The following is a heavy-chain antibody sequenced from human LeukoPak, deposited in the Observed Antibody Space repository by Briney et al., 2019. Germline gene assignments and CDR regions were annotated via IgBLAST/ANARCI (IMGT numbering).Heavy chain of an antibody. V-gene: IGHV3-21*01. J-gene: IGHJ6*03. CDR2: ISSSSSYI. CDR1: GFTFSDYS. D-gene: IGHD3-22*01. Sequence: GGSLRLSCTASGFTFSDYSMNWVRQAPGKGLEWVSSISSSSSYIYYADSVMGRFTISRDNAKNSLYLQMNSLRAEDTAVYYCARDLPSLYDSSGYYPLDYMDVWGKGTTVTVSS. CDR3: ARDLPSLYDSSGYYPLDYMDV.